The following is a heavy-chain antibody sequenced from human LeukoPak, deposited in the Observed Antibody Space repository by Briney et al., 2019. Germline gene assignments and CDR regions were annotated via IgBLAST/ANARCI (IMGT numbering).Heavy chain of an antibody. CDR3: ARLNREFFFDY. D-gene: IGHD3-10*01. V-gene: IGHV5-51*01. CDR2: IYPGDSDT. CDR1: GYSFTTYW. J-gene: IGHJ4*02. Sequence: GESLKISCKGSGYSFTTYWIGWVRQVPGKGLEWMGFIYPGDSDTRESPSFQGQVTISADKSISTAYLQWSSLKASDTAMYYCARLNREFFFDYWGQGTLVTVSS.